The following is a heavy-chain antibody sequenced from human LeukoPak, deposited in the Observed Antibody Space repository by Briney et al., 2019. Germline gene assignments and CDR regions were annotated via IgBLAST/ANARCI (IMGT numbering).Heavy chain of an antibody. CDR3: ARGEAYYYGSGSYLANGMDV. CDR1: GGSISSYY. Sequence: SETLSLTCTVSGGSISSYYWSWIRQPPGRGLEWIGYIYYSGSTNYNPSLKSRVTISVDTSKNQFPLKLSSVTAADTAVYYCARGEAYYYGSGSYLANGMDVWGQGTTVTVSS. D-gene: IGHD3-10*01. V-gene: IGHV4-59*01. J-gene: IGHJ6*02. CDR2: IYYSGST.